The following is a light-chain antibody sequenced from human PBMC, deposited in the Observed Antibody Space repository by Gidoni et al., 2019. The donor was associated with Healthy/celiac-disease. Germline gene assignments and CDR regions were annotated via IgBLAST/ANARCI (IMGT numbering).Light chain of an antibody. J-gene: IGKJ1*01. CDR3: QQYNSYPWT. CDR1: KSISSW. Sequence: DIQMTQSPSTLSASVGDRVTITCRASKSISSWVACYQQKPGKAPKLLIYDASILESVVPSMFSGSASATEFTLTISILQPDDFASYYCQQYNSYPWTFGQGTKVEIK. CDR2: DAS. V-gene: IGKV1-5*01.